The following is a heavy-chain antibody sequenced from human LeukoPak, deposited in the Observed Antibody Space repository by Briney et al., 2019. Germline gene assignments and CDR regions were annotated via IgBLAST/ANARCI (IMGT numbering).Heavy chain of an antibody. J-gene: IGHJ4*02. Sequence: GGSLRLSCVASGFTFSPYWMTWVRQAPGKGLEWVANIKQDGSDKYYVDSVKGRFIISRDNSKNSLYLQMNSLRAEDTALYYCARGVPTGVDYFDFWGQGTLVTVSS. CDR1: GFTFSPYW. D-gene: IGHD1-1*01. V-gene: IGHV3-7*04. CDR2: IKQDGSDK. CDR3: ARGVPTGVDYFDF.